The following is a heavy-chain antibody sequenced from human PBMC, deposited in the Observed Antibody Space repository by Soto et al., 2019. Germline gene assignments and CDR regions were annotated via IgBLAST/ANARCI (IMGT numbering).Heavy chain of an antibody. CDR1: GGSISSGDYY. CDR3: ARDATNGPFWGLPHN. Sequence: QVQLQESGPGLVKPSQTLSLTCTVSGGSISSGDYYWSWIRQPPGKGLEWIGYIYYSGSTYYNPSLKSRVTISVDTSKNQFSLKLSSVTAADTAVYYCARDATNGPFWGLPHNWGQGTLVTVSS. J-gene: IGHJ4*02. CDR2: IYYSGST. D-gene: IGHD3-16*01. V-gene: IGHV4-30-4*01.